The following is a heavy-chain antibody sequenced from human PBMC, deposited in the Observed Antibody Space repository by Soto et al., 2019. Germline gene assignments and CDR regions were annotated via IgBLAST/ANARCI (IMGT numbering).Heavy chain of an antibody. Sequence: GESLKISCKGSGYSFTSYWIGWVRQMPGKGLEWMGIIYPGDSDTSYSSFFQGQVTISADNSISTAYLQWSSLKASDTAMYYCASSGYSGYSTTRYYYYGMDVWGQGTTVTVSS. CDR3: ASSGYSGYSTTRYYYYGMDV. D-gene: IGHD5-12*01. CDR1: GYSFTSYW. CDR2: IYPGDSDT. V-gene: IGHV5-51*01. J-gene: IGHJ6*02.